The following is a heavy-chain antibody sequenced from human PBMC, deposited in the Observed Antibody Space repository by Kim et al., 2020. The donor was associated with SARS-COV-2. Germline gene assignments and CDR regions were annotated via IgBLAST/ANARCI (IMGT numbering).Heavy chain of an antibody. J-gene: IGHJ4*02. Sequence: GGSLRLPCAASGFTFSNNVMSWVRQAPGKGLEWVSGISESGDTTHYADSVRGRFTISRDNSKSTMFLQMNSLRAEDTALYFCAKKGTGSFDHWGQGVLVT. CDR3: AKKGTGSFDH. D-gene: IGHD7-27*01. V-gene: IGHV3-23*01. CDR2: ISESGDTT. CDR1: GFTFSNNV.